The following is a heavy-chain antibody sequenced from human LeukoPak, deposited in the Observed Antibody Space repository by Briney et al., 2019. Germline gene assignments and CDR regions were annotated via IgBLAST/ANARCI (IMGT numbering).Heavy chain of an antibody. V-gene: IGHV3-23*01. D-gene: IGHD3-22*01. CDR2: ISGSGGST. CDR1: GFTFSSYA. CDR3: ARVTRRVVITTPPDY. J-gene: IGHJ4*02. Sequence: GGSLRLSCAASGFTFSSYAMSWVRQAPGKGLEWVSAISGSGGSTYYADSVKGRFTISRDNSKNTLHLQMNSLRAEDTAVYYCARVTRRVVITTPPDYWGQGTLVTVSS.